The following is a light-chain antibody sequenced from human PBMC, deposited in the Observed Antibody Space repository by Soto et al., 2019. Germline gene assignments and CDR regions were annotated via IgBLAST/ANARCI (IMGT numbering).Light chain of an antibody. Sequence: EIVLTQSPATLSLSPGDRATPSCRASQRISSNYLAWYQQKAGQAPRLLIYGASSRATGIPDRFSGSGSGTDFTLTISRLEPEDFAVYNCQQYGSSPWTFGQGTKVDIK. CDR3: QQYGSSPWT. V-gene: IGKV3-20*01. J-gene: IGKJ1*01. CDR1: QRISSNY. CDR2: GAS.